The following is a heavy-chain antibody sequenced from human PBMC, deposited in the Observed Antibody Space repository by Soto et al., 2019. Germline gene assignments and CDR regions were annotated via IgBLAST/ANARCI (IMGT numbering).Heavy chain of an antibody. CDR2: ICYSGST. CDR1: GGSISGYY. V-gene: IGHV4-59*01. D-gene: IGHD6-6*01. CDR3: ARDQFWYRTSSSSSYFDY. J-gene: IGHJ4*02. Sequence: SETLSLTCTVSGGSISGYYWTWVRQPPEKGLEWIGYICYSGSTSYNPSLKSRVTISVDTSKNQFSLKLSSVAAADTAVYYCARDQFWYRTSSSSSYFDYWGQGTLVTVSS.